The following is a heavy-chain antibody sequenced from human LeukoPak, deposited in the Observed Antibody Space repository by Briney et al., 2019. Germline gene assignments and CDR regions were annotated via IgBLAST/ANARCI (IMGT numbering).Heavy chain of an antibody. D-gene: IGHD6-6*01. CDR3: AKVPSVAIAARSPIDY. V-gene: IGHV3-30*02. CDR1: GFTFSSYG. Sequence: GGSLRLSCAASGFTFSSYGMHWVRQAPGKGLEWVAFIRYGSNKYYADSVKGRFTISRDNSKNTLYLQMNSLRAEDTAVYYCAKVPSVAIAARSPIDYWGQGTLVTVSS. CDR2: IRYGSNK. J-gene: IGHJ4*02.